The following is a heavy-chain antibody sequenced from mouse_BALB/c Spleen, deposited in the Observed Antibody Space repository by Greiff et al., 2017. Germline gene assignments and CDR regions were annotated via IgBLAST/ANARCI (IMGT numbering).Heavy chain of an antibody. V-gene: IGHV5-6*01. CDR2: ISSGGSYT. CDR1: GFTFSSYG. Sequence: EVKLMESGGDLVKPGGSLKLSCAASGFTFSSYGMSWVRQTPDKRLEWVATISSGGSYTYYPDSVKGRFTISRDNAKNTLYLQMSSLKSEDTAMYYCARQAPYPMDYWGQGTSVTVSS. D-gene: IGHD2-10*01. CDR3: ARQAPYPMDY. J-gene: IGHJ4*01.